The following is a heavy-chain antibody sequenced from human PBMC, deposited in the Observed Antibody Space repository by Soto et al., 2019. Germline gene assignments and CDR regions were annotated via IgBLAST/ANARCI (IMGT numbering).Heavy chain of an antibody. CDR1: GGSLSGYN. CDR2: INHSGST. Sequence: SETLSLTCAVYGGSLSGYNWSWIRRPPGKGLEWIGEINHSGSTNYNPSLKSRVTISVDTSKNQFSLILSSVTAADTDVYYCANKGDGGSDYWGQGNRVTVSS. D-gene: IGHD3-10*01. V-gene: IGHV4-34*01. J-gene: IGHJ4*02. CDR3: ANKGDGGSDY.